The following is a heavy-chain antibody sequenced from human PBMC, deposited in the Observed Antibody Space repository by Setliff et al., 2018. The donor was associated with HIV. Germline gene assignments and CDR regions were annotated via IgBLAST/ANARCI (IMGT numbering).Heavy chain of an antibody. CDR3: ATYHYYDSSAYFIDLYYLDY. V-gene: IGHV1-69*10. CDR2: ILPFLGMG. D-gene: IGHD3-22*01. CDR1: GGSFRTSV. Sequence: ASVKVSCKTSGGSFRTSVISWVRQAPGQGLEWVGGILPFLGMGDFAQKFQGRVTITADESTSTAYMELSSLRSDDTAIYYCATYHYYDSSAYFIDLYYLDYWGQGTLVTVSS. J-gene: IGHJ4*02.